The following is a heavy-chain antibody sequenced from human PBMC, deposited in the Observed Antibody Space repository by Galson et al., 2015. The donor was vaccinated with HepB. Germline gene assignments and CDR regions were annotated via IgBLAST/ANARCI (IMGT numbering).Heavy chain of an antibody. CDR3: TRVGLSNNLESAFDS. J-gene: IGHJ4*02. D-gene: IGHD1/OR15-1a*01. CDR2: ISHQETDK. CDR1: GFDFRGYA. V-gene: IGHV3-30-3*01. Sequence: SLRLSCAASGFDFRGYAMHWVRQAPGKGLEWMAFISHQETDKRYADSVQGRFTVSRDNSKNTLFLQMNSLRPEDTAMYWCTRVGLSNNLESAFDSWGQGSLVTVSS.